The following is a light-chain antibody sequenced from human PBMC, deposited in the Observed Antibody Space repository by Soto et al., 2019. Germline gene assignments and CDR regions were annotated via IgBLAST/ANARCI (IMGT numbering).Light chain of an antibody. J-gene: IGKJ1*01. Sequence: EIVMTQSPDTLSVSPGERATLACRASQSVSSNLAWYQRRPGQAPRLLIYGASTRATGIPARFSGSGSGTEFTLTISSLQPDDFATYFCQQYSTYPWTFGQGTKVEVK. CDR3: QQYSTYPWT. CDR1: QSVSSN. V-gene: IGKV3-15*01. CDR2: GAS.